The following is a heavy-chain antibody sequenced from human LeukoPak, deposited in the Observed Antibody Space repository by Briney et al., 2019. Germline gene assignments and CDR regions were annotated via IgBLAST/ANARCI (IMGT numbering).Heavy chain of an antibody. CDR3: SGPEVAADCPLRY. J-gene: IGHJ4*02. CDR2: ISSSSSYI. CDR1: GLTFRSYD. D-gene: IGHD2-21*01. Sequence: GGSLRLYNVAPGLTFRSYDRNSVGQAPGKGLEWVSCISSSSSYIYYADSVKGRFTISRDNAKNSVYLQMNSLRAEDTAVYYCSGPEVAADCPLRYWRQRTLVTVSS. V-gene: IGHV3-21*01.